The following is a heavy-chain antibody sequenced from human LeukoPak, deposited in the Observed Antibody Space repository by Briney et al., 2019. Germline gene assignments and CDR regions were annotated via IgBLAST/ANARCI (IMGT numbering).Heavy chain of an antibody. CDR1: GGSISSSSYY. D-gene: IGHD6-19*01. V-gene: IGHV4-39*01. CDR3: ARSSRSSGWYFDY. CDR2: IYYRGST. Sequence: PSEALSLTCTVSGGSISSSSYYWGWIRQPPGKGLEWIGSIYYRGSTYYNPSLKSRVTISVDTSKNQFSLKLSSVTAADTAVYYCARSSRSSGWYFDYWGQGTLVTVSS. J-gene: IGHJ4*02.